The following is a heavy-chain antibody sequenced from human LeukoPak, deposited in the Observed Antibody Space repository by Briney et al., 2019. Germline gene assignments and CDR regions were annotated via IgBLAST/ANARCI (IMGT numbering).Heavy chain of an antibody. CDR1: GGSITGYY. Sequence: SETLSLTCTVSGGSITGYYWTWIRQPAGKGLVWIGRVSDTGRAYYNPSLERRVTISLDTSNNRFSLKVTSVTAADTAVYYCARGPDMTHISGYYSFVYWGQGTLASVSS. J-gene: IGHJ4*02. CDR3: ARGPDMTHISGYYSFVY. CDR2: VSDTGRA. D-gene: IGHD5-12*01. V-gene: IGHV4-4*07.